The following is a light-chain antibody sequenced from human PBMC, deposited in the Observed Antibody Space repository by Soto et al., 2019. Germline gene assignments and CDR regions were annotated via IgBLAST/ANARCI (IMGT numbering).Light chain of an antibody. CDR1: SSNIGSNY. J-gene: IGLJ2*01. Sequence: QPVLTQPPSASGTPGQRVTISCSGSSSNIGSNYVYWHQQLPGMAPKLLIYKNNQRPSGVPDRFSGSKSGTSASLAISGLRSEDEADYYCATWDDSPSGPIFGGGTKLTVL. V-gene: IGLV1-47*01. CDR3: ATWDDSPSGPI. CDR2: KNN.